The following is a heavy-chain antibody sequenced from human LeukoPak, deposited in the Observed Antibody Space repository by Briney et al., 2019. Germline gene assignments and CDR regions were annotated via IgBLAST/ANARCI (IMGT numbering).Heavy chain of an antibody. V-gene: IGHV4-34*01. D-gene: IGHD2-15*01. J-gene: IGHJ6*03. CDR3: ARGRGCSGGSCYWSRYYYYYYMDV. CDR2: INHSGGT. Sequence: PSETLSLTCAVYGGSFSGYYWSWIRQPPGKGLEWIGEINHSGGTNYNPSLKSRVTISVDTSKNQFSLKLSSVTAADTAVYYCARGRGCSGGSCYWSRYYYYYYMDVWGKGTTVTVSS. CDR1: GGSFSGYY.